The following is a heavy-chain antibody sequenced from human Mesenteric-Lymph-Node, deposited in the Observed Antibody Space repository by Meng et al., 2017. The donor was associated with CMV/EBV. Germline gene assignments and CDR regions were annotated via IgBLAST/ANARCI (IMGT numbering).Heavy chain of an antibody. CDR2: ASNSGITI. CDR1: GFTFSNYE. Sequence: GESLKISCAASGFTFSNYEMNWVRQAPGKGLEWVSYASNSGITIYYADSVKGRFTISRDNAKNSLYLQMNSLRAEDTAVYYCAKDISFRRLLSGYYYGMDAWGQGTTVTVSS. V-gene: IGHV3-48*03. D-gene: IGHD6-25*01. J-gene: IGHJ6*02. CDR3: AKDISFRRLLSGYYYGMDA.